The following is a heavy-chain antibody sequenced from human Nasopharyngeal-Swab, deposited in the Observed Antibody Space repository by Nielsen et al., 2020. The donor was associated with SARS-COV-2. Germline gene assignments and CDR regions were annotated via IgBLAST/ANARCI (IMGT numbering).Heavy chain of an antibody. CDR1: GFTFSSYW. V-gene: IGHV3-74*01. Sequence: GESLKISCAASGFTFSSYWMHWVRQAPGKGLVWVSRINSDGSSTSYADSVKGRFTISRDNAKNTLYLQMNSLSAEDTAVYYCARDVAAAFDYWGQGTLVTVSS. D-gene: IGHD6-13*01. J-gene: IGHJ4*02. CDR2: INSDGSST. CDR3: ARDVAAAFDY.